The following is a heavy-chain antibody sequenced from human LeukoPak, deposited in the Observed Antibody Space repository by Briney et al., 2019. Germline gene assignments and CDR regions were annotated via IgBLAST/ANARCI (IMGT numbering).Heavy chain of an antibody. CDR1: GGSISSSSYY. V-gene: IGHV4-39*01. CDR3: ARTGIAAASGPYNWFDP. CDR2: IYYSGST. Sequence: SETLSLTCTVSGGSISSSSYYWGWIRQPPGKGLEWIGSIYYSGSTYYNPSLKSRVTIFVDTSKNQSSLKLSSVTAADTAVYYCARTGIAAASGPYNWFDPWGQGTLVTVSS. D-gene: IGHD6-13*01. J-gene: IGHJ5*02.